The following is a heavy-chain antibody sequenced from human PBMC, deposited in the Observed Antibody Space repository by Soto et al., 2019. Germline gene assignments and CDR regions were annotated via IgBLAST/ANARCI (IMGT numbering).Heavy chain of an antibody. CDR3: AREPPTAASGQSYFDP. D-gene: IGHD6-13*01. J-gene: IGHJ5*02. V-gene: IGHV3-48*03. CDR2: ISGSSSII. CDR1: GFMFSRYE. Sequence: PGGSLRLSCAASGFMFSRYEMNWVRQAPGKGLEWVSYISGSSSIIHYADSVKGRFTISRDNAENSLYLEMNSLRAEDTAVYYCAREPPTAASGQSYFDPWGQGALVTVSS.